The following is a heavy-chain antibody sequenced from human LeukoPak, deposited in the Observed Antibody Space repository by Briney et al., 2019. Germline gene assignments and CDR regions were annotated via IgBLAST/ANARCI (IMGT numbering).Heavy chain of an antibody. Sequence: SETLSLTCTVSGGSISSSSYYWGWIRQPPGKGLEWIGSIYHSGSTYYNSSLKSRVTISVDTSKNQFSLKLSSVTAADTAVYYCARHASAALSDTVTQYYFDYWGQGTLVTVSS. CDR2: IYHSGST. CDR1: GGSISSSSYY. D-gene: IGHD4-11*01. V-gene: IGHV4-39*01. J-gene: IGHJ4*02. CDR3: ARHASAALSDTVTQYYFDY.